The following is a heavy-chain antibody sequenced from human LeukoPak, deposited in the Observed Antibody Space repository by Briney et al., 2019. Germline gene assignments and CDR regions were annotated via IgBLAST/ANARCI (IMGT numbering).Heavy chain of an antibody. CDR3: ARQPHFGDYPGDGTFDI. V-gene: IGHV5-51*01. D-gene: IGHD4-17*01. J-gene: IGHJ3*02. CDR1: GYSFSTYC. CDR2: IYPGDSDA. Sequence: GESLKISCKGSGYSFSTYCIGWVRQRPGKGLEWRGIIYPGDSDARYSPSFQGQVTMSADWSISTASLQWSSLKASDTAMYYCARQPHFGDYPGDGTFDIWGQGTMVTVSS.